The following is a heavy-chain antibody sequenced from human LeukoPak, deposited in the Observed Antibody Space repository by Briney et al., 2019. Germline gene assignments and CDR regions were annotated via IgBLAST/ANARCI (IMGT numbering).Heavy chain of an antibody. J-gene: IGHJ3*02. CDR1: GYTFTSYG. CDR2: ISAYNGNT. D-gene: IGHD4-17*01. Sequence: GASVKVSCKASGYTFTSYGISWVRQAPGQGLEWMGWISAYNGNTNYAQKLQGRVTMTTDTSTSTAYMELRSLRSEDTAVYYCARSYDYGDYGGAFDIWGQGTMVTVSS. CDR3: ARSYDYGDYGGAFDI. V-gene: IGHV1-18*01.